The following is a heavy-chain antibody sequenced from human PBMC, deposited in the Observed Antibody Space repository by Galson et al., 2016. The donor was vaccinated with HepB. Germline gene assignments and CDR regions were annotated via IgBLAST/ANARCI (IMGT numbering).Heavy chain of an antibody. J-gene: IGHJ6*02. CDR2: ISYDGSSR. Sequence: SLRLSCADSGFTFSTFAMYWVRQAPGKGLKWVALISYDGSSRCYADSVKGRFTISRDSSKNTLCLQMNSLRADDTAVYYCARGLVEWSFPYYSAMDVWGQGTRVSVSS. CDR3: ARGLVEWSFPYYSAMDV. D-gene: IGHD3-3*01. CDR1: GFTFSTFA. V-gene: IGHV3-30*03.